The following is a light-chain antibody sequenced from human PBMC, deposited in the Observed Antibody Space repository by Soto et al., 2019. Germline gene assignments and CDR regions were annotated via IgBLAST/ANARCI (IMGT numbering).Light chain of an antibody. CDR3: QKYNSAPLT. J-gene: IGKJ4*01. CDR1: QGISNY. Sequence: DIQMTQSPSSLSASVGDRVTITCRASQGISNYLAWYQQKPGQVPKLLIYTASTLQSGVPSRFSGSGSGTDFTRTISSLQPEEVASCYCQKYNSAPLTCGGGTKGEI. CDR2: TAS. V-gene: IGKV1-27*01.